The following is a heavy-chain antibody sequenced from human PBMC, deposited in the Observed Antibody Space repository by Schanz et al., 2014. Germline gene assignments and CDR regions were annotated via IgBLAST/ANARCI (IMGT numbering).Heavy chain of an antibody. CDR1: GFDFNSYS. CDR2: MSYDGSIK. CDR3: ARDRGYCSGGSCLTFDY. V-gene: IGHV3-30*03. D-gene: IGHD2-15*01. J-gene: IGHJ4*02. Sequence: GQLAESGGGLVQPGGSLRLSCEASGFDFNSYSMNWVRQVPGKGLEWVAAMSYDGSIKYYGDSVKGRFTISRDNSKNTLYLQMNTLRAEDTAVYYCARDRGYCSGGSCLTFDYWGQGTLVTVSS.